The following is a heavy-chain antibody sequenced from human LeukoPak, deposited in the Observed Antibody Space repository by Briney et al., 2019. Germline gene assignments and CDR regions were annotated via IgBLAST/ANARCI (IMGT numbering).Heavy chain of an antibody. Sequence: GGSLRLSCAASGFTFSTYTMNWVRQAPGKGLEWVSSIGSVNSYIYYTDSVKGRFTISRDNAKNSLYLQMDSLRAEDTAVYYCAREYYFDYWGRGTLVTVSS. CDR1: GFTFSTYT. V-gene: IGHV3-21*01. J-gene: IGHJ4*02. CDR2: IGSVNSYI. CDR3: AREYYFDY.